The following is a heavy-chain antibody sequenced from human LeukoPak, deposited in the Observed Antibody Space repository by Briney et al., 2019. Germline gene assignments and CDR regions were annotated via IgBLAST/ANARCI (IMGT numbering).Heavy chain of an antibody. V-gene: IGHV3-74*01. CDR1: GFTFTTYW. J-gene: IGHJ4*02. CDR3: AREPGRYYFDY. D-gene: IGHD1-14*01. Sequence: PGGSLRLSCAASGFTFTTYWMHWVRQAPGKGLVWVSHINSDGSITSYADSVKGRFTISRDNAKNTLYLQMNSLRAEDTAVYYCAREPGRYYFDYWGQGTLVTVSS. CDR2: INSDGSIT.